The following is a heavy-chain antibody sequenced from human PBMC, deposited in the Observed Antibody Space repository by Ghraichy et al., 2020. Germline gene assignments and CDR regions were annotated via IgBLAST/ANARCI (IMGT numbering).Heavy chain of an antibody. J-gene: IGHJ6*02. CDR1: GFTFSSYA. CDR2: ISGSGGST. D-gene: IGHD6-19*01. Sequence: GGSLRLSCAASGFTFSSYAMSWVRQAPGKGLEWVSAISGSGGSTYYADSVKGRFTISRDNSKNTLYLQMNSLRAEDTAVYYCAKDRPYSSGWSHYYYYGMDVWGQGTTVTVSS. CDR3: AKDRPYSSGWSHYYYYGMDV. V-gene: IGHV3-23*01.